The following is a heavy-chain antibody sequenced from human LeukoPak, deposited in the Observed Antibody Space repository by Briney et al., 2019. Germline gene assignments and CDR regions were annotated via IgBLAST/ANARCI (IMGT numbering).Heavy chain of an antibody. Sequence: PGGSLRLSCAASGFTFNSYSMNWVRQAPGKGLEWVSSISSSSSYIYYADSVKGRFTISRDNAKNSLYLQMNSLRAEDTAVYYCARDPGDGPYGDPDADYYYYYMDVWGKGTTVTVSS. V-gene: IGHV3-21*01. CDR3: ARDPGDGPYGDPDADYYYYYMDV. CDR2: ISSSSSYI. CDR1: GFTFNSYS. J-gene: IGHJ6*03. D-gene: IGHD4-17*01.